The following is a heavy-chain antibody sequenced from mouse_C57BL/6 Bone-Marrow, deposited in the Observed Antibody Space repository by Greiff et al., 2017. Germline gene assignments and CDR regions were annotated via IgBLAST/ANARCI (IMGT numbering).Heavy chain of an antibody. V-gene: IGHV5-6*01. D-gene: IGHD2-1*01. Sequence: EVQVVESGGDLVKPGGSLKLSCAASGFTFSSYGMSWVRQTPDKRLEWVATISSGGSYTYYPDSVKGRITISRDNAKNTLYLQMSSLKSEDTAMYYCARHDGNYEFAYWGQGTLVTVSA. J-gene: IGHJ3*01. CDR1: GFTFSSYG. CDR3: ARHDGNYEFAY. CDR2: ISSGGSYT.